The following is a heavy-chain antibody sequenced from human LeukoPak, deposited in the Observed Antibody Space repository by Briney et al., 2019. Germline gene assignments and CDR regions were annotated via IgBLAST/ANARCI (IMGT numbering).Heavy chain of an antibody. V-gene: IGHV4-4*07. D-gene: IGHD3-3*01. Sequence: SETLSLTCTVSGGSISSYYWSWIRQPAGQGLEWIGRVSTRGNTDYNPSLKSRVTMSIDTSKKQFSLKLSSVTAADTAVYYCARENDFSGAFPPYMDVWGKGTTVTISS. CDR1: GGSISSYY. CDR2: VSTRGNT. J-gene: IGHJ6*03. CDR3: ARENDFSGAFPPYMDV.